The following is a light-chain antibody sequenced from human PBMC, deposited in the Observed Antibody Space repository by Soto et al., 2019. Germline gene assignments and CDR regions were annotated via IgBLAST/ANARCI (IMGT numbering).Light chain of an antibody. CDR3: AAWDDSVSAWV. CDR1: SYNVGKNL. V-gene: IGLV1-47*01. J-gene: IGLJ3*02. CDR2: KNN. Sequence: QSVLTQPPSASGTPGQRVTISCSGGSYNVGKNLVYWYQQRPGTAPKLIIFKNNQRPSGVPDRFSGSNSGSSASLAISGLRSEDEADYFCAAWDDSVSAWVFGGGTKLTVL.